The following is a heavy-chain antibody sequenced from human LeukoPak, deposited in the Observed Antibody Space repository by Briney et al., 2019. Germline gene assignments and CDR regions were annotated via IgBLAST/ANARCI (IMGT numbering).Heavy chain of an antibody. CDR3: ARDRWGYCSGGSCYEGGAFDI. CDR2: IYYSGST. Sequence: SETLSLTCTVSGGPISHYYWSWIRQPPGKGLEWIGYIYYSGSTNYNPSLKSRVTISVDTSKNQFSLKLSSVTAADTAVYYCARDRWGYCSGGSCYEGGAFDIWGQGTMVTVSS. V-gene: IGHV4-59*01. D-gene: IGHD2-15*01. J-gene: IGHJ3*02. CDR1: GGPISHYY.